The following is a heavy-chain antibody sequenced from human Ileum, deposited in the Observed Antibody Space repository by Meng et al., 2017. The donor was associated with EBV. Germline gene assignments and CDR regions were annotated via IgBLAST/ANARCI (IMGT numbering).Heavy chain of an antibody. CDR2: TSHSGST. CDR3: ASSDYYRSDY. D-gene: IGHD3-22*01. CDR1: GGSISRSDW. J-gene: IGHJ4*02. Sequence: QVQLAESAPGLRKPSETLSLTCAVSGGSISRSDWWSWVRQPPGKGLEWIGETSHSGSTNYSPSLKSRVTISLDKSKNQLSLKLNSVTAADTAVYYCASSDYYRSDYWGQGTLVTVSS. V-gene: IGHV4-4*02.